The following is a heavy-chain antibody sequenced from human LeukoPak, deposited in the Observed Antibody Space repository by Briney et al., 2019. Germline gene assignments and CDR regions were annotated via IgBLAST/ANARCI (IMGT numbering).Heavy chain of an antibody. V-gene: IGHV4-59*01. Sequence: SETLSLTCTVSGGSISSYYWSWIRQPPGKGLEWIGYIYYSGSTNYNPSLKSRVTISVDTSKNQFSLKLSSVTAADTAVYYCARGNGYLGNYYFDYWGQGTLVTVSS. J-gene: IGHJ4*02. CDR3: ARGNGYLGNYYFDY. CDR2: IYYSGST. CDR1: GGSISSYY. D-gene: IGHD5-24*01.